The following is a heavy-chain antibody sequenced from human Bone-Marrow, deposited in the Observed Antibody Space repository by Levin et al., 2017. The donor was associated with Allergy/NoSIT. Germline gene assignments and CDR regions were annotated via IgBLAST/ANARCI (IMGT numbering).Heavy chain of an antibody. CDR3: ARSGVLWFGESYYYYYYYYMDV. CDR2: IYPGDSDT. D-gene: IGHD3-10*01. V-gene: IGHV5-51*01. J-gene: IGHJ6*03. CDR1: GYSFTSYW. Sequence: GESLKISCKGSGYSFTSYWIGWVRQMPGKGLEWMGIIYPGDSDTRYSPSFQGQVTISADKSISTAYLQWSSLKASDTAMYYCARSGVLWFGESYYYYYYYYMDVWGKGTTVTVSS.